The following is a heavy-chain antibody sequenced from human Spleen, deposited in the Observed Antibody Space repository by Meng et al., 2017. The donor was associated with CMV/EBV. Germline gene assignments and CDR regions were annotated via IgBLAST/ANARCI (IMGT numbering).Heavy chain of an antibody. D-gene: IGHD6-6*01. J-gene: IGHJ6*02. CDR2: ISAYNGNT. CDR1: GYTFTSYV. CDR3: ARRSSSKGARYYYGMDV. Sequence: ASVKVSCKASGYTFTSYVISWVRQAPGQGLEWMGWISAYNGNTNYAQKLQGRVTMTTDTSTSTAYMELRSLRSDDTAVYYCARRSSSKGARYYYGMDVWGQGTTVTVSS. V-gene: IGHV1-18*01.